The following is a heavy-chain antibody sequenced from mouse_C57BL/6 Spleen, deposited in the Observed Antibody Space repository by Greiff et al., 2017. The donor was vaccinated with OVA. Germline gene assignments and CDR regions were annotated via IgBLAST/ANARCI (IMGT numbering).Heavy chain of an antibody. J-gene: IGHJ4*01. D-gene: IGHD1-1*01. V-gene: IGHV3-6*01. CDR2: ISYDGSN. CDR3: ARWTTVDYAMDY. Sequence: EVKLQESGPGLVKPSQSLSLTCSVTGYSITSGYYWNWIRQFPGNKLEWMGYISYDGSNNYNPSLKNRISITRDTSKNQFFLKLNSVTTEDTATYYCARWTTVDYAMDYWGQGTSVTVSS. CDR1: GYSITSGYY.